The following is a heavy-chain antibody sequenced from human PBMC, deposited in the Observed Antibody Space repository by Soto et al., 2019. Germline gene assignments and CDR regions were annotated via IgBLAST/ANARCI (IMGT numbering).Heavy chain of an antibody. J-gene: IGHJ4*02. Sequence: PSETLSLTCTVSGGSISSYYWSWIRQPAGKGLEWIGRIYTSGSTNYNPSLKSRVTMSVDTSKNQFSLKLSSVTAADTAVYYCARDGAAYYGDYSYYFDYWGQGTLVTVS. V-gene: IGHV4-4*07. CDR3: ARDGAAYYGDYSYYFDY. D-gene: IGHD4-17*01. CDR1: GGSISSYY. CDR2: IYTSGST.